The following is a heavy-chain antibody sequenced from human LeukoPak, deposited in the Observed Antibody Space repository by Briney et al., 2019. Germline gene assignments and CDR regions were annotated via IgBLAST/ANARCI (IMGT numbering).Heavy chain of an antibody. V-gene: IGHV3-23*01. Sequence: GGSLRLSCAASGFTFSSYAMSWVRQAPAKGLEWVSAISGSGGSTYYADSVKGRFTISRDNSKNTLYLQMNSLRAEDTAVYYCAKLQWLVRYLGDAFDIWGQGTMVTVSS. CDR3: AKLQWLVRYLGDAFDI. J-gene: IGHJ3*02. CDR2: ISGSGGST. CDR1: GFTFSSYA. D-gene: IGHD6-19*01.